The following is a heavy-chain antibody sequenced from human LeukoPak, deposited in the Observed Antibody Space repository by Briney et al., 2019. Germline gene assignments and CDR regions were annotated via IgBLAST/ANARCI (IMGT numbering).Heavy chain of an antibody. CDR2: ISYDGSNK. V-gene: IGHV3-30-3*01. Sequence: PGRSLRLSCAASGFTFSSYAMHWVRQAPGKGLEWVAVISYDGSNKYCADSVKGRFTISRDNSKNTLYLQMNSLRAEDTAVYYCATDVIAPGFDYWGQGTLVTVSS. J-gene: IGHJ4*02. CDR1: GFTFSSYA. CDR3: ATDVIAPGFDY. D-gene: IGHD1-14*01.